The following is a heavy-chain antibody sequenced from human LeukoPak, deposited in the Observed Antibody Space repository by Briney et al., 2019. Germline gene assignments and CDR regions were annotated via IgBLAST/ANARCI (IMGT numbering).Heavy chain of an antibody. Sequence: GGSLRLSCAASGFTFSDYYMSWIRQAPGKGLEWVSYISSSGSTIYYADSVKGRFTISRDNAKNSLYLQMNSLRAEDTAVYYCAKVAGWFGEKNYFDYWGQGTLVTVSS. V-gene: IGHV3-11*01. CDR2: ISSSGSTI. CDR3: AKVAGWFGEKNYFDY. CDR1: GFTFSDYY. D-gene: IGHD3-10*01. J-gene: IGHJ4*02.